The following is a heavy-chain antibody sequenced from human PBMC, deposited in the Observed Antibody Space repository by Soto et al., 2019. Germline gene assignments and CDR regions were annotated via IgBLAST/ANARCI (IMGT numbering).Heavy chain of an antibody. CDR2: ISYDGSNK. CDR3: ANVRYSGSYFGY. J-gene: IGHJ4*02. D-gene: IGHD1-26*01. Sequence: QVQLVESGGGVVQPGRSLRLSCAASGFTFSSYGMHWVRQAPGKGLEWVAVISYDGSNKYYADSVKGRFTSSRDNSKNTLYLQMNSLRAEDTAVYYCANVRYSGSYFGYWGQGTLVTVSS. CDR1: GFTFSSYG. V-gene: IGHV3-30*18.